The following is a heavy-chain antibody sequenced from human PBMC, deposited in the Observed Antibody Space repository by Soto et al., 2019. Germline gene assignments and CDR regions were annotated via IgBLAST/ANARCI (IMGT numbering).Heavy chain of an antibody. CDR3: ASRIAAAGYAFDI. J-gene: IGHJ3*02. V-gene: IGHV1-2*04. Sequence: ASVKVSCKASGYTFTGYYMHWVRQAPGQGLEWMGWINPNSGGTNYAQKFQGWVTMTRDTSISTAYMELSRLRSDDTAVYYCASRIAAAGYAFDIWGQGTMVTVSS. CDR2: INPNSGGT. CDR1: GYTFTGYY. D-gene: IGHD6-13*01.